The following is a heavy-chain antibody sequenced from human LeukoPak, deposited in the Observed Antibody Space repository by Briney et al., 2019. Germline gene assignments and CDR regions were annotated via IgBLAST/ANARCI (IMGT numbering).Heavy chain of an antibody. D-gene: IGHD1-26*01. J-gene: IGHJ5*02. CDR1: GYTFTIYG. V-gene: IGHV1-18*01. CDR3: ARDTKNSGNYYWFDP. Sequence: ASVKVSCKASGYTFTIYGIGWVRQAPGQGLEWMGWISAYNGNTNYAQKLQGRVTMTTDTSTSTAYMELRSLRSDDTAVYYCARDTKNSGNYYWFDPWGQGTLVTVSS. CDR2: ISAYNGNT.